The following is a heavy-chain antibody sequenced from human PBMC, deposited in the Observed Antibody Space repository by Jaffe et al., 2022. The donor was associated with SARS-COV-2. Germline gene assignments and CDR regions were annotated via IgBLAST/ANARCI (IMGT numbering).Heavy chain of an antibody. D-gene: IGHD6-19*01. Sequence: QLQLQESGPGLVKPSETLSLTCTVSGGSISSSSYYWGWIRQPPGKGLEWIGSIYYSGSTYYNPSLKSRVTISVDTSKNQFSLKLSSVTAADTAVYYCASHSSGWYYFDYWGQGTLVTVSS. CDR1: GGSISSSSYY. CDR2: IYYSGST. CDR3: ASHSSGWYYFDY. V-gene: IGHV4-39*01. J-gene: IGHJ4*02.